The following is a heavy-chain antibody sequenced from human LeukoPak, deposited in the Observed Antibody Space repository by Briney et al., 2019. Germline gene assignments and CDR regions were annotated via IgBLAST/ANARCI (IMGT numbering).Heavy chain of an antibody. CDR2: IYSGGST. CDR1: GFTVSSNY. CDR3: ARGGLLPYGFDP. Sequence: GGSLRLSCAASGFTVSSNYMSWVRQAPGKGPEWVSVIYSGGSTYYADSVKGRFTISRDNPKNTLYLQMNSLRAEDTAVYYCARGGLLPYGFDPWGQGTLVTVSS. J-gene: IGHJ5*02. D-gene: IGHD2-21*01. V-gene: IGHV3-53*01.